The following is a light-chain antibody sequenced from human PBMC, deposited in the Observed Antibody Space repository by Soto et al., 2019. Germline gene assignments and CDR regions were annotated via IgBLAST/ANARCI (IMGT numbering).Light chain of an antibody. J-gene: IGLJ3*02. CDR3: TSYVGNDIWV. V-gene: IGLV2-14*03. CDR1: SSDVGDHNS. Sequence: QSALTQPASVSGSPGQSITISCTGTSSDVGDHNSVSWYQQQPGKAPKLMIYAVSNRPSGVSNRFSGSKSGNTASLTVSGLQAEDEADYYCTSYVGNDIWVFGGGTKLTVL. CDR2: AVS.